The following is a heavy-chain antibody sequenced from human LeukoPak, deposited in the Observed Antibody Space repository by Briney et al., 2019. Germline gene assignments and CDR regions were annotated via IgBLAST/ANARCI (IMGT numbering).Heavy chain of an antibody. Sequence: GGSLRLSCAASGFTFGDYYMSWIRQAPGKGLEWVSYISSSGSTIYYADSVKGRFTISRDNAKNSLYLQMNSLRAEDTAVYYCARDESEYAVAGTSFDYWGQGTLVTVSS. CDR3: ARDESEYAVAGTSFDY. V-gene: IGHV3-11*01. D-gene: IGHD6-19*01. CDR2: ISSSGSTI. J-gene: IGHJ4*02. CDR1: GFTFGDYY.